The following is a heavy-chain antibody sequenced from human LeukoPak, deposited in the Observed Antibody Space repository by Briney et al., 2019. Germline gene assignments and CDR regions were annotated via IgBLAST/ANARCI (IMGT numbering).Heavy chain of an antibody. V-gene: IGHV3-7*01. J-gene: IGHJ4*02. D-gene: IGHD3-16*01. CDR2: IKQDRNDT. CDR1: GFTFSSYW. Sequence: GGSLRLSCAASGFTFSSYWMSWVRQAPGKGLEWVAIIKQDRNDTYYVDSVKGRFTISRDNAENSVYLQMNSLRAEDTAVYYCATGRGENWGQGTLVTVSS. CDR3: ATGRGEN.